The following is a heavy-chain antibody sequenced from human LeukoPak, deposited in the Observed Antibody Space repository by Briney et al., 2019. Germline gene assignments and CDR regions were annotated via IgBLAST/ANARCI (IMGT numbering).Heavy chain of an antibody. CDR3: ARDLSPLYSNSRDYYFYYYGVDV. CDR1: GFTFSSYA. D-gene: IGHD6-13*01. V-gene: IGHV3-23*01. Sequence: GGSLRLSCAASGFTFSSYAMSWVRQAPGKGLEWVSAISGSGSSTYYADSVKGRFTISRDNAKNSLYLQMNSLRAEDTAVYYCARDLSPLYSNSRDYYFYYYGVDVWGQGTTVTVSS. J-gene: IGHJ6*02. CDR2: ISGSGSST.